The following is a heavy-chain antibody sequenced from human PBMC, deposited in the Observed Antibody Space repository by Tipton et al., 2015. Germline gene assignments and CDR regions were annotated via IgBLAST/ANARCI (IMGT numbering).Heavy chain of an antibody. CDR1: DYTFRDFG. D-gene: IGHD3-10*01. J-gene: IGHJ6*02. V-gene: IGHV1-2*04. CDR3: ARGRITMVRGPRYYYYGMDV. CDR2: ISTYNGDT. Sequence: QVQLVQSGAEVKQPGASVKVSCKASDYTFRDFGISWVRQAPGQGLEWMGWISTYNGDTNYAQKFQGWVTTTRDTSISTAYMELSRLRSDDTAVYYCARGRITMVRGPRYYYYGMDVWGQGTTVTVSS.